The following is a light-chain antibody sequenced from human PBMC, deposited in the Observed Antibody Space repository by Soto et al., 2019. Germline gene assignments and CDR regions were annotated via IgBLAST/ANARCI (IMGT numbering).Light chain of an antibody. CDR1: QSVSSY. V-gene: IGKV3-11*01. CDR3: QQYNNWPLT. CDR2: DAS. J-gene: IGKJ4*01. Sequence: EIVLTQSPATLSLSPGERATLSCRASQSVSSYLAWYQQKPGQAPRLLIYDASNRATGIPARFSGSGSGTDFTLTISSPEPEDFAVYYCQQYNNWPLTFGGGTKVEIK.